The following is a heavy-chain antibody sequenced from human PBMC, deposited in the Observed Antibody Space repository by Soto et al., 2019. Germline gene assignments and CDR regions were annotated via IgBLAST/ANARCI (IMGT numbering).Heavy chain of an antibody. J-gene: IGHJ4*01. CDR2: IFYNGTT. V-gene: IGHV4-59*08. CDR3: ARHGWQILPFFDY. Sequence: QVQLQESGPGQVKPSETLSLTCAVSGGSISPYYWSWIRQSPGKGLEWIGFIFYNGTTNYNPTLKNRITISVDTSKNQFSLKLNSVTAADTAVYYCARHGWQILPFFDYWGHGTLVTVSS. CDR1: GGSISPYY. D-gene: IGHD1-26*01.